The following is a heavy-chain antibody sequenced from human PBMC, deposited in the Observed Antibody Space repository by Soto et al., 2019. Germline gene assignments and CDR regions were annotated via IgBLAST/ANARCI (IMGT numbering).Heavy chain of an antibody. CDR1: GFTVSNYG. D-gene: IGHD5-12*01. V-gene: IGHV3-33*01. CDR2: IWKDGNNK. Sequence: QVQLVESGGGVVQPGQSLRLSCAASGFTVSNYGMHWVRQAPGKGLEWVAVIWKDGNNKYYRDSVKGRFTISRDNSKNTLELQRSSLRGEDTAVYYCARGDAWTDEAFDIWGQGTMVTVSS. CDR3: ARGDAWTDEAFDI. J-gene: IGHJ3*02.